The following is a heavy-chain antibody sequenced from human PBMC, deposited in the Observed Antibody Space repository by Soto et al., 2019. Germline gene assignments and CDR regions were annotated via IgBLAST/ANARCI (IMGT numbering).Heavy chain of an antibody. D-gene: IGHD1-26*01. CDR2: ISTYNGDA. J-gene: IGHJ6*02. V-gene: IGHV1-18*01. Sequence: QVQLVQSGAEVRKPGASVKVSCKTSGYTFSRSGISWVRQAPGQGLEWMGWISTYNGDANYAQKLQGRVTMTTDTSTSTALMELGSRTSDDTAVYYCARSGSVPSYYYGVDVWGQGTTVTVSS. CDR1: GYTFSRSG. CDR3: ARSGSVPSYYYGVDV.